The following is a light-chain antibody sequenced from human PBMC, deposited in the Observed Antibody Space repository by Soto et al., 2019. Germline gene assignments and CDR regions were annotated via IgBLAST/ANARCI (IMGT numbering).Light chain of an antibody. CDR2: GNG. Sequence: QSLVTQPPSVSGAPGQRFTISCTGSISNIGAGHDVHWYQQLPGTAPKLLIYGNGSRPSGVPDRFSGSKSGTSASLAITGLQADDEADYYCQSYDSSLSGSEVFGTGTKVTVL. CDR1: ISNIGAGHD. V-gene: IGLV1-40*01. J-gene: IGLJ1*01. CDR3: QSYDSSLSGSEV.